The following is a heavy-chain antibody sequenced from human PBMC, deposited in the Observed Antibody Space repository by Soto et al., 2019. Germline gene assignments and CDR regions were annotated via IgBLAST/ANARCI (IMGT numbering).Heavy chain of an antibody. CDR2: INAGNGNT. J-gene: IGHJ4*02. Sequence: ASVKVSCKASGYTFTSYAMHWVRQAPGQRLEWMGWINAGNGNTKYSQKFQGRVTITRDTSASTAYMELSSLRSEDTAVYYCARIQGIAVAGIGYWGQGTLVTVSS. CDR3: ARIQGIAVAGIGY. V-gene: IGHV1-3*01. CDR1: GYTFTSYA. D-gene: IGHD6-19*01.